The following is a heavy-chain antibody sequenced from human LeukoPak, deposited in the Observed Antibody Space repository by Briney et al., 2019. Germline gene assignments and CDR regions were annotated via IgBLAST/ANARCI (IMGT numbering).Heavy chain of an antibody. CDR1: GGSFSGYY. V-gene: IGHV4-34*01. J-gene: IGHJ2*01. Sequence: PSETLSLTCAVYGGSFSGYYWSWIRQPPGKGLEWIGEINHSGSTNYNTSLKSRVTISVDTSKNQFSLKLTSVTAADTSLYYCARHELGGIRHLDLWGRGTLVTVSS. CDR2: INHSGST. CDR3: ARHELGGIRHLDL. D-gene: IGHD3-16*01.